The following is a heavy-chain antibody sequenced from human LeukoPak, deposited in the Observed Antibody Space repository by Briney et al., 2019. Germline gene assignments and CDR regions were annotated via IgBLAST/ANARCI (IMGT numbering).Heavy chain of an antibody. J-gene: IGHJ6*03. D-gene: IGHD2-15*01. V-gene: IGHV3-30*04. CDR3: ARSRGRYCSGGSCYFYYYMDV. CDR1: GFTFSSYA. Sequence: PGGSLGLSCAASGFTFSSYAMHWVRQAPGKGLEWVAVISYDGSNKYYADSVKGRFTISRDNSKNTLYLQMNSLRAEDTAVYYCARSRGRYCSGGSCYFYYYMDVWGKGTTVTVSS. CDR2: ISYDGSNK.